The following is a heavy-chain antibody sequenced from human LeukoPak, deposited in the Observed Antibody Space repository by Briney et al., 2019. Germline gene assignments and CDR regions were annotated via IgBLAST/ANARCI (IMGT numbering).Heavy chain of an antibody. Sequence: GGSLRLSCAASGFIVSSNYMSWVRQAPGKGLEWVSVIYSGGSTYYADSVKGRFTISRDNSKNTLYLQMNSLRAEDTAVYYCARTPWDYDLPYYFDYWGQGTLVTVSS. V-gene: IGHV3-53*01. J-gene: IGHJ4*02. CDR3: ARTPWDYDLPYYFDY. D-gene: IGHD3-3*01. CDR1: GFIVSSNY. CDR2: IYSGGST.